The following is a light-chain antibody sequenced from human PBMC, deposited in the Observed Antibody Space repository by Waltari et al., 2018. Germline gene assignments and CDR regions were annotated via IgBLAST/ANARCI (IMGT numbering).Light chain of an antibody. CDR2: YND. J-gene: IGLJ2*01. V-gene: IGLV3-21*04. Sequence: SYVLTQPPSVSVAPGKTASITCGGNNIGSKSVHWYQRKAGQAPELVIFYNDDRPSAIPDRFSSSNTGDRAALTSSRVEAGDKADYYCQVWVRSSDHVVFGGGTKLTDL. CDR1: NIGSKS. CDR3: QVWVRSSDHVV.